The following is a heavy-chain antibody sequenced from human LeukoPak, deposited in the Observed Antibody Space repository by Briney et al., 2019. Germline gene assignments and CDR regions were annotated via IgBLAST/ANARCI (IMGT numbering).Heavy chain of an antibody. D-gene: IGHD1-20*01. J-gene: IGHJ5*02. CDR3: ARSLYNWNGIDP. V-gene: IGHV1-3*01. Sequence: ASVKVSCKASGYTFTSYAMHWVRQAPGQRLEWMGWINAGNGNTKYSQKFQGRVTITKDTSASTAYMELSSLRSEDTAVYYCARSLYNWNGIDPWGQGTLVTVSS. CDR1: GYTFTSYA. CDR2: INAGNGNT.